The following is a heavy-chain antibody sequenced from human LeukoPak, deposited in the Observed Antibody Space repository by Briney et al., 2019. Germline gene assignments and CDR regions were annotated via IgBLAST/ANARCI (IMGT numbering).Heavy chain of an antibody. V-gene: IGHV1-46*01. CDR2: IYPRDGST. CDR1: GYTFTSNY. J-gene: IGHJ4*02. CDR3: ARGSVDTAMVN. Sequence: VASVKVSCKASGYTFTSNYIHWVRQAPGQGLEWMGMIYPRDGSTSYAQKFQGRVTMTRDTSTSTVYMELSSLRSEDTAVYYCARGSVDTAMVNWGQGTLVTVSS. D-gene: IGHD5-18*01.